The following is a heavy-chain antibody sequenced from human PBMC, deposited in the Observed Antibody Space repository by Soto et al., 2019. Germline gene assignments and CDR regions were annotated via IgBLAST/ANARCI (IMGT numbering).Heavy chain of an antibody. D-gene: IGHD4-17*01. Sequence: SETLSLTCSVSGGSVSDKTYYWSWIRQSPGKGLEWIGYIYYSGTTNYNPSLKSRVTISVDTSKNQFSLRLDSVTAADTALFYCARTTAVPNTLRSRYYFDYWGQGTLVTVSS. CDR1: GGSVSDKTYY. V-gene: IGHV4-61*01. CDR2: IYYSGTT. CDR3: ARTTAVPNTLRSRYYFDY. J-gene: IGHJ4*02.